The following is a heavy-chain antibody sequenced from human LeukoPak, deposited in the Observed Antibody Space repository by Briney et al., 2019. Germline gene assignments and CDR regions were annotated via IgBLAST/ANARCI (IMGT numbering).Heavy chain of an antibody. J-gene: IGHJ6*03. CDR2: ISGSGGST. CDR3: AKADYCSSTSCPSRYYYYYTDV. V-gene: IGHV3-23*01. D-gene: IGHD2-2*01. CDR1: GFTFSSYA. Sequence: GGSLRLSCAASGFTFSSYAMSWVRQAPGKGLEWVSAISGSGGSTYYADSVKGRFAISRDNSKNTLYLQMNSLRAEDTAVYYCAKADYCSSTSCPSRYYYYYTDVWGKGTTVTVSS.